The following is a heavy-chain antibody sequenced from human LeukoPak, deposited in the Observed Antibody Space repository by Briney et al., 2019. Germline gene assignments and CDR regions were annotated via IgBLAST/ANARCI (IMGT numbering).Heavy chain of an antibody. J-gene: IGHJ4*02. V-gene: IGHV1-69*04. CDR3: ARGGYSESAAVDY. CDR2: IIPILGIA. D-gene: IGHD1-26*01. Sequence: SVKVSCKASGGTFSSYAISWVRQAPGQGLEWMGRIIPILGIANYAQKFQGRVTITADKSTSTAYMELSSLRSEDTAVYYCARGGYSESAAVDYWGQGTLVTVSS. CDR1: GGTFSSYA.